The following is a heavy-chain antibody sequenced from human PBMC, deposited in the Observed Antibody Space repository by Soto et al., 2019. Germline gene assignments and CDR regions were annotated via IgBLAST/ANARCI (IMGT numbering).Heavy chain of an antibody. CDR2: ISAYNGNT. V-gene: IGHV1-18*01. J-gene: IGHJ4*02. CDR3: ARDRIYYDSSRYYDY. CDR1: GYTFTSYG. Sequence: VASVKVSCKASGYTFTSYGIIWVRQAPGQGLEWMGWISAYNGNTNYAQKLQGRVTMTTDTSTSTAYMELRSLRSDDTAVYYCARDRIYYDSSRYYDYWGQGTLVTVSS. D-gene: IGHD3-22*01.